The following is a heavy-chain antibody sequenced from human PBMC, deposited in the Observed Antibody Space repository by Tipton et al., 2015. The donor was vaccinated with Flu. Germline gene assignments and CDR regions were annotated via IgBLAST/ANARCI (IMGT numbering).Heavy chain of an antibody. CDR1: GYTFTGYY. J-gene: IGHJ3*02. D-gene: IGHD3-3*01. CDR2: INPNSGGT. CDR3: ARTPGQIFYAFYI. Sequence: QLVQSGAEVKKPGASVKVSCKASGYTFTGYYMHWVRQAPGQGLEWMGRINPNSGGTNYAQKFQGRVTMTRDTSISTAYMELSRLRSDDTALYYCARTPGQIFYAFYIWGQGTMVTVSS. V-gene: IGHV1-2*06.